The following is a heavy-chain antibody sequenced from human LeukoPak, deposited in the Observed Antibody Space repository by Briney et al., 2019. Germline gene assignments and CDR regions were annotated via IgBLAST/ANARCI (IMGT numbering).Heavy chain of an antibody. CDR1: GFTFSSYW. V-gene: IGHV3-7*04. Sequence: GGSLRLSCAASGFTFSSYWMSWVRQAPGKGLEWVATIKNDGSEKNYVDSVKGRFTISRDNAKNSLYLQMSGLRAEDTAVYFCATAVWFSFDFWGQGTLVTVSP. CDR3: ATAVWFSFDF. D-gene: IGHD3-9*01. J-gene: IGHJ4*02. CDR2: IKNDGSEK.